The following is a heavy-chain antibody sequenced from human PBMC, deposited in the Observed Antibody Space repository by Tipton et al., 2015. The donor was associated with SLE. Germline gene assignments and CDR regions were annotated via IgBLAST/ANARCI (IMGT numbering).Heavy chain of an antibody. CDR1: GGSIRSSNHY. V-gene: IGHV4-31*03. CDR2: IYDSGGA. Sequence: TLSLTCTVSGGSIRSSNHYWIWIRQHPGKGLEWIGYIYDSGGAYYNPSLKSRLTMSVDPSENQLSLKLSSVTAADTAVYFCARGWWFTNGPTDWIDPWGQGTLVTVSS. D-gene: IGHD2-8*01. J-gene: IGHJ5*02. CDR3: ARGWWFTNGPTDWIDP.